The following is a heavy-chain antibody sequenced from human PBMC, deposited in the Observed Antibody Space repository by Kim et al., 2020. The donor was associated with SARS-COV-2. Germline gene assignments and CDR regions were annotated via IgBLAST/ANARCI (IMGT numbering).Heavy chain of an antibody. V-gene: IGHV3-30*18. Sequence: GGSLRLSCAASGFTFSSYGMHWVRQAPGKGLEWVAVISYDGSNKYYADSVKGRFTISRDNSKNTLYLQMNSLRAEDTAVYYCAKAIVVVTAIPFNWYFDLWGRGTLVTVSS. CDR1: GFTFSSYG. J-gene: IGHJ2*01. D-gene: IGHD2-21*02. CDR2: ISYDGSNK. CDR3: AKAIVVVTAIPFNWYFDL.